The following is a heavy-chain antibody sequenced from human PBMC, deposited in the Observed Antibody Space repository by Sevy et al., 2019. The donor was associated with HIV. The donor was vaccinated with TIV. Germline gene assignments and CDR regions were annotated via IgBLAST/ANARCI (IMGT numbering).Heavy chain of an antibody. CDR1: GFTFDDYA. Sequence: SLKISCAASGFTFDDYAMHWVRQVPGKGLEWVSGISWNSGNIGYAESVKGRFTISRDNAKNSLYLQMNSLRDEDTALYYCAKSRGLGWIGYFDYWGQGTLVTVSS. V-gene: IGHV3-9*01. CDR3: AKSRGLGWIGYFDY. D-gene: IGHD3-10*01. J-gene: IGHJ4*02. CDR2: ISWNSGNI.